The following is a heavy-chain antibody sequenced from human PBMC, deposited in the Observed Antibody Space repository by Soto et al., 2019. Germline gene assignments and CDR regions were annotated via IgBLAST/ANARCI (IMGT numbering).Heavy chain of an antibody. CDR2: MNPNSGNT. CDR1: GYTFTSYY. Sequence: ASVKVSCKASGYTFTSYYINWVRQATGQGLEWMGWMNPNSGNTGYAQKFQGRVTMTRNTSISTAYMELSSLRSEDTAVYYCARELYSSVRFDPWGQGTLVTVS. CDR3: ARELYSSVRFDP. V-gene: IGHV1-8*01. J-gene: IGHJ5*02. D-gene: IGHD6-25*01.